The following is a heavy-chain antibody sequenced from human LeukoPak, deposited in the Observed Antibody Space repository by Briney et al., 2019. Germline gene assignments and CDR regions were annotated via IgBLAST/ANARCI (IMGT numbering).Heavy chain of an antibody. D-gene: IGHD3-22*01. CDR2: INHSGST. V-gene: IGHV4-34*01. Sequence: SETLSLTCAVYGGSLSGHYWSWIRQPPGKGLEWIGEINHSGSTNYNPSLKSRVTISVDTSKNQFSLKLSSVTAADTAVYYCAREHYYDSSGYSPSAVVPIDYWGQGTLVTVSS. CDR1: GGSLSGHY. J-gene: IGHJ4*02. CDR3: AREHYYDSSGYSPSAVVPIDY.